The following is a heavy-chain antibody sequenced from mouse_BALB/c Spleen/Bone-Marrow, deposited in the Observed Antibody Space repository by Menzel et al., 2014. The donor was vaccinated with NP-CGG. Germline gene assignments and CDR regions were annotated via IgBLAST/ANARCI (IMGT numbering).Heavy chain of an antibody. V-gene: IGHV1-26*01. J-gene: IGHJ3*01. CDR1: GYTFTDYY. CDR2: INPNNGDT. D-gene: IGHD3-1*01. Sequence: VQLQQSGPELVKPGASVKMSCKASGYTFTDYYMKWVKQNHGKSLEWIGDINPNNGDTFYNQKFKAKATLTVDKSSSTAYLQVNSLTSEDSAVYYCARGTRATYYWGHGTLVTVSA. CDR3: ARGTRATYY.